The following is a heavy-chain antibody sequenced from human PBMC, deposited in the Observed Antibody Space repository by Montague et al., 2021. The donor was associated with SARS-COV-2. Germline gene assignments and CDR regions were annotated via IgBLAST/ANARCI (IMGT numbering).Heavy chain of an antibody. V-gene: IGHV3-48*03. J-gene: IGHJ4*02. CDR2: IRTRASSI. Sequence: SLRLSCAASGFTFRNYEMNWIRQTPGRGLEWISYIRTRASSIHYADSVEGRFTISRDDAKNFLYLEMHSLRAEDTAVYFCARDHMSPFDYWGQGTLVTVSS. CDR1: GFTFRNYE. D-gene: IGHD2-21*01. CDR3: ARDHMSPFDY.